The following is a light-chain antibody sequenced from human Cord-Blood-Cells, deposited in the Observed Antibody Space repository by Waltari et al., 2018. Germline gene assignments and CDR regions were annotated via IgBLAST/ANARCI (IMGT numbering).Light chain of an antibody. CDR1: SSDAGRYNL. Sequence: QSALTQPASASGSPGPSITISCTGTSSDAGRYNLVSWYQPHPGKAPKLMIYEGSKRPSGVSNRFSGSKSGNTASLTISGLQAEDEADYYCCSYAGSSTFVFGGGTKLTVL. V-gene: IGLV2-23*01. CDR3: CSYAGSSTFV. CDR2: EGS. J-gene: IGLJ3*02.